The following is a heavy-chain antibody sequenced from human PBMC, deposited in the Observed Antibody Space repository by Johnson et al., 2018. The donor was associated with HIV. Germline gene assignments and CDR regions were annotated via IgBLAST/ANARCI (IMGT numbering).Heavy chain of an antibody. J-gene: IGHJ3*01. CDR2: ISFAGINT. D-gene: IGHD3-10*01. Sequence: QVKLVESGGGLVKPGRSLRLSCAASGFSFTHAWMSWVRQAPGKGLEWVAGISFAGINTYYGNSVKGRFTISRDNSKNTLDLQMNSLTIEDTAVFYCAKTRMGGILDAFDLWGQGTMVIVS. CDR3: AKTRMGGILDAFDL. V-gene: IGHV3-30*18. CDR1: GFSFTHAW.